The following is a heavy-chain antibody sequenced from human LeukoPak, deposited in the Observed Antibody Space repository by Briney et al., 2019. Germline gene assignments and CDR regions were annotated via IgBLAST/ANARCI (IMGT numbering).Heavy chain of an antibody. V-gene: IGHV1-18*04. CDR3: ARLVTRGWYAGDY. D-gene: IGHD6-19*01. J-gene: IGHJ4*02. CDR1: GYTFTRYD. CDR2: ISAYSGKT. Sequence: GGSVKGSCKGSGYTFTRYDISWVRQAPGQGRECVGWISAYSGKTQYAQKFQGGVTMTTDTSTSTAYMELRSLRSDDTAVYYCARLVTRGWYAGDYWGQGTLVTVSS.